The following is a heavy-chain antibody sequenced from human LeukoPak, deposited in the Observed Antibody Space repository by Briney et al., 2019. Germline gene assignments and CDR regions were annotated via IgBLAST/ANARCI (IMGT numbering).Heavy chain of an antibody. Sequence: SETLSLTCTVSGGSISTDYWSWIRQPPGKGLEWIGYIYYSGSTNYNPSLKSRVTISGDTSKNQFSLKLNSVTAADTAVYYCAKSNGYGLVDIWGRGTMVTVSS. CDR3: AKSNGYGLVDI. D-gene: IGHD3-10*01. J-gene: IGHJ3*02. CDR2: IYYSGST. CDR1: GGSISTDY. V-gene: IGHV4-59*12.